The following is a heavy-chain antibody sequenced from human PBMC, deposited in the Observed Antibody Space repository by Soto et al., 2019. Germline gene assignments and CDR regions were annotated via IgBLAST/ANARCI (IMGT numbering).Heavy chain of an antibody. CDR2: INAGNGNT. Sequence: GASVKVSCKASGYTFTSYAMHWVRQAPGQRLEWMGWINAGNGNTKYSQKFQGRVTITRDTSASTAYMELSSLRSEDTAVYYCARGPLHIVVVTAIPFGWFDPWGQGTLVTVSS. J-gene: IGHJ5*02. CDR3: ARGPLHIVVVTAIPFGWFDP. V-gene: IGHV1-3*01. D-gene: IGHD2-21*02. CDR1: GYTFTSYA.